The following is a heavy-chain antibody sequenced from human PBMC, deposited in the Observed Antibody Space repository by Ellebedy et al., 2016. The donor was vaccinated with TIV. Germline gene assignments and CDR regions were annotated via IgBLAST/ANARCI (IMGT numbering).Heavy chain of an antibody. V-gene: IGHV4-4*07. J-gene: IGHJ3*02. CDR1: GGSISSYY. CDR3: AREGTTVVVDAFDI. Sequence: SETLSLTXTVSGGSISSYYWSWIRQPAGKGLEWIGRIYTSGSTNYNPSLKSRVTMSVDTSKNQFSLKLSSVTAADTAVYYCAREGTTVVVDAFDIWGQGTMVTVSS. CDR2: IYTSGST. D-gene: IGHD4-23*01.